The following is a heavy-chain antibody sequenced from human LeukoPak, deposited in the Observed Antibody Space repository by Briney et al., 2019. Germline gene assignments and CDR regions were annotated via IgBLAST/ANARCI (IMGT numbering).Heavy chain of an antibody. D-gene: IGHD5-12*01. CDR2: IYHSGST. CDR1: GGSISSGGYY. Sequence: SETLSLTCTVSGGSISSGGYYWSWIRQPPGKGLEWIGYIYHSGSTYYNPSLKSRVTISVDTSKNQFSLKLSSVTAADTAVYYCARTSLHGLPNYWGQGTLVTVSS. CDR3: ARTSLHGLPNY. J-gene: IGHJ4*02. V-gene: IGHV4-30-2*01.